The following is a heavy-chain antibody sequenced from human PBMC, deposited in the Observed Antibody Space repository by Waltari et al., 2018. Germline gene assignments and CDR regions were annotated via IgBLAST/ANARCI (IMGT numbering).Heavy chain of an antibody. J-gene: IGHJ4*02. D-gene: IGHD2-8*01. CDR1: GDPLSRRNYF. V-gene: IGHV4-39*07. CDR2: IYYPGNT. CDR3: ASGGGYTNGWDY. Sequence: QPLLQESGPGLVKPSETLSLTCSVSGDPLSRRNYFWGWIRQPPGKGLQWIGSIYYPGNTYYNPSLKSRLTISLDTSKNQFSLKLTSVTAADTAVYFCASGGGYTNGWDYWGQGTPVTVSS.